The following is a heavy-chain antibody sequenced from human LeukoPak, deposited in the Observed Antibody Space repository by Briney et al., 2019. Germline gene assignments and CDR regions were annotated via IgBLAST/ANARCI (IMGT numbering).Heavy chain of an antibody. V-gene: IGHV3-21*01. Sequence: GGSLRLSCGASGFTFNNYSMNWVRQAPGKGLEWVSSISAGSTYIHYADSVKGRFTISRDNARNSLFMQMNSLRAEDTAVYYCVRDGATRLEFDYWGQGTLVTVSS. D-gene: IGHD4/OR15-4a*01. J-gene: IGHJ4*02. CDR2: ISAGSTYI. CDR3: VRDGATRLEFDY. CDR1: GFTFNNYS.